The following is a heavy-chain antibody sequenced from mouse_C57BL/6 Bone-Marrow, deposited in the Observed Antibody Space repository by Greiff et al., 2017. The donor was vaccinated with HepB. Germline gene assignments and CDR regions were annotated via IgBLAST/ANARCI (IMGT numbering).Heavy chain of an antibody. D-gene: IGHD2-3*01. V-gene: IGHV3-8*01. CDR2: ISYSGST. Sequence: ESGPGLAKPSQTLSLTCSVTGYSITSDYWNWIRKFPGNKLEYMGYISYSGSTYYNPSLKSRISITRDTSKNQYYLQLNSVTTEDTATYYCARYTDGYSRGHWYFDVWGTGTTVTVSS. CDR3: ARYTDGYSRGHWYFDV. CDR1: GYSITSDY. J-gene: IGHJ1*03.